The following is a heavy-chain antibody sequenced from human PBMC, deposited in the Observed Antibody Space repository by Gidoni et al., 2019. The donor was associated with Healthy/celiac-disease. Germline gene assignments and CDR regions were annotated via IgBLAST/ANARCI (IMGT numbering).Heavy chain of an antibody. V-gene: IGHV1-2*02. CDR1: GYTFTGYY. CDR2: INPNRGGT. D-gene: IGHD6-19*01. Sequence: QVQLVQSGAEVKKPGASVKVSCKASGYTFTGYYMHWVRQAPGQGLEWRGWINPNRGGTNYAQKFQGRVTMTRDTSISTAYMELSRLRSDDTAVYYCARVDSSGWYDLGYWGQGTLVTVSS. CDR3: ARVDSSGWYDLGY. J-gene: IGHJ4*02.